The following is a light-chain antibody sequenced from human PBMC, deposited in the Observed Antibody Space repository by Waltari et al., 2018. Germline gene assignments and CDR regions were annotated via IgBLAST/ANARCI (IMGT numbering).Light chain of an antibody. V-gene: IGLV8-61*01. CDR2: KGS. CDR1: SCSVTTSSY. CDR3: SLYMGSGIWV. J-gene: IGLJ3*02. Sequence: QTVVTQEPSFSVSPGGTVTLTCALTSCSVTTSSYAPWYQHTPGQPPRTLVYKGSSRSSGVPDRFSGSILGNKAALTITGAQADDESNYYCSLYMGSGIWVFGGGTKLTVL.